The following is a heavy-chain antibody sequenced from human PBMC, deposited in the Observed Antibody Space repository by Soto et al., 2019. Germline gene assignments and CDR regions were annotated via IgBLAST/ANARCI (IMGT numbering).Heavy chain of an antibody. CDR1: GFTISTYT. V-gene: IGHV3-30-3*01. D-gene: IGHD6-19*01. CDR2: ISYDGNYE. J-gene: IGHJ4*02. Sequence: QVQLVESGGGVVQPGRSLRLSCAASGFTISTYTLHWVRQAPGKGLEWVAVISYDGNYEYYADSVKGRFTISRDNSKNTLFLQMNSLRADDTAVYYCARASVAATWGYYFDYWGQGALVTVSS. CDR3: ARASVAATWGYYFDY.